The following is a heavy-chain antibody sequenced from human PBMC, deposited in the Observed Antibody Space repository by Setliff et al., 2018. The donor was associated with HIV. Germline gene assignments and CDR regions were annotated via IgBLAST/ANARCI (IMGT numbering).Heavy chain of an antibody. CDR2: IHPSDFDT. Sequence: GESLKISCKASGYTFTNYWIGWARQMPGKGLEWVGVIHPSDFDTRYGPSFQGQVTISADRSVSTAYLQWRSLKASDTAMYYCTRRGRAPGTAPLEAFWGRGTLVTVSS. CDR1: GYTFTNYW. D-gene: IGHD2-21*02. J-gene: IGHJ4*02. CDR3: TRRGRAPGTAPLEAF. V-gene: IGHV5-51*01.